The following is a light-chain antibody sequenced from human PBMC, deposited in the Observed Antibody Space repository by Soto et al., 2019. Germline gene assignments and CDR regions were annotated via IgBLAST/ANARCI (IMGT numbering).Light chain of an antibody. CDR3: QQYDSSPRT. Sequence: IGLTRSAGTLSVSPGERATLSCRAIQSVSSSYLAWYQQKPGQAPRLLIYGASNRATGIPDRFSGSGSGTDFTLTISRLEPEDFAVYYCQQYDSSPRTFGQGTKVDI. V-gene: IGKV3-20*01. J-gene: IGKJ1*01. CDR1: QSVSSSY. CDR2: GAS.